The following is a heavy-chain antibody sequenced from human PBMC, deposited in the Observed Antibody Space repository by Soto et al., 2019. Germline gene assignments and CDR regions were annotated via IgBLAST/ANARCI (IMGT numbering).Heavy chain of an antibody. CDR3: AKDRARSSGLFDY. CDR2: ISGSGGST. CDR1: GFTFSSYA. V-gene: IGHV3-23*01. D-gene: IGHD3-3*01. Sequence: GGSLSLSCAASGFTFSSYAMSWVRQAPGKGLEWVSAISGSGGSTYYADSVKGRFTISRDNSKNTLYLQMNSLRAEDTAVYYCAKDRARSSGLFDYWGQGTLVTVSS. J-gene: IGHJ4*02.